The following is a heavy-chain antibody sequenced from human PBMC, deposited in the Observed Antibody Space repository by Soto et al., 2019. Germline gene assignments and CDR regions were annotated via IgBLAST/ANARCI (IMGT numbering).Heavy chain of an antibody. Sequence: QVTLKESGPVLVKPTETLTLTCTVSGFSLSNARMGVSWIRQPPGKALEWLAHIFSNDEKSYSTSLKSRLTTSTDPSKRQVVLTMTNMDPVDTATYYCARSLRYFDWLLSNYSSCYMDVWGKGTTVTVSS. CDR3: ARSLRYFDWLLSNYSSCYMDV. CDR2: IFSNDEK. V-gene: IGHV2-26*01. D-gene: IGHD3-9*01. J-gene: IGHJ6*03. CDR1: GFSLSNARMG.